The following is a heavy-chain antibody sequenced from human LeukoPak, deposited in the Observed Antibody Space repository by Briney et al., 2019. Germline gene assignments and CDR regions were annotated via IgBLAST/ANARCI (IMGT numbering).Heavy chain of an antibody. CDR3: ARASVRPPAGEHCSGGSCYHFDS. V-gene: IGHV1-8*01. CDR2: MNPTSGNT. CDR1: GYTFTSD. J-gene: IGHJ4*02. D-gene: IGHD2-15*01. Sequence: ASVKVSCRASGYTFTSDINWVRQAIGQGPEWMGWMNPTSGNTGYAPKFQGRVTMTRATSISTAYMELSSLISEDTAVYYCARASVRPPAGEHCSGGSCYHFDSWGQGTLVTVSS.